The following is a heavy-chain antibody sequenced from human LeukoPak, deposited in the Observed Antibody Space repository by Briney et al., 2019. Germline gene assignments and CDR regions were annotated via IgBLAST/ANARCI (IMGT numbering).Heavy chain of an antibody. J-gene: IGHJ4*02. Sequence: ASVKVSCKVSGYTLTELSMHWVRQAPGKGLEWVGGFDPEDGETIYAQKFQGRVTMTEDTSTDTAYMDLSSLRSEDTAVYYCATYRAISMLRIFDYWAQGTLVTVSS. CDR1: GYTLTELS. D-gene: IGHD3-10*01. CDR3: ATYRAISMLRIFDY. V-gene: IGHV1-24*01. CDR2: FDPEDGET.